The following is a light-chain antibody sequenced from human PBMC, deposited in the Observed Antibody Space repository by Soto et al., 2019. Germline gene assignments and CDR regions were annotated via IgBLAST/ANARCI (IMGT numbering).Light chain of an antibody. V-gene: IGKV1-39*01. CDR1: QSISSY. CDR3: QQSYSTPRRT. CDR2: AAS. Sequence: DIQMTQSPSSLSASVGDRVTITCRASQSISSYLNWYQQKPGKAPKLLIYAASSLQSGVPSRISGSGSGTDFTLTISSLQPEDFATYYCQQSYSTPRRTFGQGTKVDIK. J-gene: IGKJ1*01.